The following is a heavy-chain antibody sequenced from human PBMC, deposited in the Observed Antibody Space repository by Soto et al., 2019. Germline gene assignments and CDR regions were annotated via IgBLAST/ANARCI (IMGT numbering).Heavy chain of an antibody. V-gene: IGHV4-59*01. Sequence: PSETLSLTYTVSGGSISSYYWSWIRQPPGKGLEWIGYIYYSGSTNYNPSLKSRVTISVDTSKNQFSLKLSSVTAADTAVYYCASSNIAAAGFYYYGMDVWGRGPTVTVSS. CDR1: GGSISSYY. J-gene: IGHJ6*02. D-gene: IGHD6-13*01. CDR2: IYYSGST. CDR3: ASSNIAAAGFYYYGMDV.